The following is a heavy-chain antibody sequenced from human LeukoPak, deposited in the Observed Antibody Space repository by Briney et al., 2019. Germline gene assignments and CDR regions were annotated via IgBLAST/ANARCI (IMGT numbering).Heavy chain of an antibody. Sequence: SETLSLTCTVSGGSISSGDYYWSWIRQPPGKGLEWIAYIYYSGSTYYNPSLKSRVTISVDTSKNQFSLKLSSVTAADTAVYYCARGSRLSIAAAGMLMDYWGQGTLVTVSS. V-gene: IGHV4-30-4*01. J-gene: IGHJ4*02. CDR1: GGSISSGDYY. CDR3: ARGSRLSIAAAGMLMDY. D-gene: IGHD6-13*01. CDR2: IYYSGST.